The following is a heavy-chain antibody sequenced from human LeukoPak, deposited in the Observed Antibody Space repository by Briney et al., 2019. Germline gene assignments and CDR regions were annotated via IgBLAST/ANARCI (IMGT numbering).Heavy chain of an antibody. J-gene: IGHJ4*02. D-gene: IGHD3-10*01. CDR3: AKGSYGSGSYHFDF. Sequence: GGSLRLSCAASGFTFSNYAMSWVRQAPGKGLQWVSSISGSGASTYYADSVRGRFTISRDNSKKMLYLQMNSLRAEDTAVYYCAKGSYGSGSYHFDFWGQGALVTVSS. CDR2: ISGSGAST. V-gene: IGHV3-23*01. CDR1: GFTFSNYA.